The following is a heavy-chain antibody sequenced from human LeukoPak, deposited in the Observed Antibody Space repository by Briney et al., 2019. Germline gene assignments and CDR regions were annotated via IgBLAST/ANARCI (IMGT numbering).Heavy chain of an antibody. Sequence: GGSLRLSCAASGFTFSSYSMNWVRQAPGKGLEWVSSISSSSSYIYYADSVKGRFTISRDNAKNSLYLQMNSLRADDTAVYYCAKVPVWQQLVDYWGQGTLVTVSS. J-gene: IGHJ4*02. CDR1: GFTFSSYS. CDR2: ISSSSSYI. D-gene: IGHD6-13*01. V-gene: IGHV3-21*04. CDR3: AKVPVWQQLVDY.